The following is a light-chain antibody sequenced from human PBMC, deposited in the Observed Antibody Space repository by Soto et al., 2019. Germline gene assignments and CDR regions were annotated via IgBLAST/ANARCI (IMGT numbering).Light chain of an antibody. CDR1: QNINNW. Sequence: DIQMTQSPSTLSASVGDRVTITCRASQNINNWIAWYQQKPGKAPKFLIYDASTLESGVPSRFSGSGFGTEFSLTISSLQPADFGSYYCQHLRTFGQGTKLEIK. CDR3: QHLRT. V-gene: IGKV1-5*01. J-gene: IGKJ1*01. CDR2: DAS.